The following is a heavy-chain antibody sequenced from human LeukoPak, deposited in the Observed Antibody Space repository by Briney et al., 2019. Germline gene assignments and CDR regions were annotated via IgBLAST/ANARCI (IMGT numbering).Heavy chain of an antibody. CDR3: ARELISSTSLDY. Sequence: PGGSLRLSCAASEFTFSSYAMHWVRQAPGKGLEWVSSISSTSSYIYYADSVKGRFTISRDNAKNPLYLQMNSLRAEDTAVYYCARELISSTSLDYWGQGTLVTVSS. CDR1: EFTFSSYA. J-gene: IGHJ4*02. V-gene: IGHV3-21*01. D-gene: IGHD2-15*01. CDR2: ISSTSSYI.